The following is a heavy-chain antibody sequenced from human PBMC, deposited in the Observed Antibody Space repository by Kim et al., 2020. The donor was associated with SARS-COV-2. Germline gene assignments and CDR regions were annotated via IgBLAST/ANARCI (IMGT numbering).Heavy chain of an antibody. Sequence: DSVKGRFTISKDNSKNTLYRQMNSRRAEDTAVYYCAKEGDSSGYPYNYFDYWGQGTLVTVSS. V-gene: IGHV3-23*01. CDR3: AKEGDSSGYPYNYFDY. D-gene: IGHD3-22*01. J-gene: IGHJ4*02.